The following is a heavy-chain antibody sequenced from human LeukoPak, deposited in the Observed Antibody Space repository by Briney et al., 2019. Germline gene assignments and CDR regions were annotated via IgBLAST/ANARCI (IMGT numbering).Heavy chain of an antibody. CDR1: GYTFTGYY. D-gene: IGHD2-2*01. CDR2: INPNSGGT. Sequence: ASVKVSCKASGYTFTGYYMHWVRQAPGQGLEWMGWINPNSGGTNYAQKFQGRVTMTRDTSISTAYMELSSLRSEDTAVYYCARDLIPDCSSTSCYDRRAAFDIWGQGTMVTVSS. V-gene: IGHV1-2*02. CDR3: ARDLIPDCSSTSCYDRRAAFDI. J-gene: IGHJ3*02.